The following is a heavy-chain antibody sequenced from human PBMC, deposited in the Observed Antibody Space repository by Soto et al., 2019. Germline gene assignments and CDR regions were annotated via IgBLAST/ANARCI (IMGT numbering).Heavy chain of an antibody. CDR3: ARDRWDGMGWSYRVIDY. Sequence: EVQLVESGGGLVQPGGSLRLSCAASGFTFSSYWMHWVRQAPGKGLVWVSRINSDGSSTSYADSVKGRFTISRDNAKNTLYLQMNSLRAEDTAVYYCARDRWDGMGWSYRVIDYWGQGTLVTVSS. D-gene: IGHD3-16*02. J-gene: IGHJ4*02. CDR1: GFTFSSYW. CDR2: INSDGSST. V-gene: IGHV3-74*01.